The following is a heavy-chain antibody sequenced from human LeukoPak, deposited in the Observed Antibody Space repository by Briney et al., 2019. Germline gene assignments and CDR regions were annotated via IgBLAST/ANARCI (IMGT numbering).Heavy chain of an antibody. CDR2: ISSSGSTI. CDR1: GFTFSSYG. V-gene: IGHV3-48*03. CDR3: AELGITIIGGV. Sequence: PGGSLRLSCAASGFTFSSYGMSWVRQASGKGLEWVSYISSSGSTIYYADSVKGRFTISRDNAKNSLYLQMNSLRAEDTAVYYCAELGITIIGGVWGKGTTVTISS. J-gene: IGHJ6*04. D-gene: IGHD3-10*02.